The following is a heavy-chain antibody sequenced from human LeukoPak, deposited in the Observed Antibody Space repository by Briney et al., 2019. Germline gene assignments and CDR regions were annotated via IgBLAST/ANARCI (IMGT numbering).Heavy chain of an antibody. D-gene: IGHD2/OR15-2a*01. Sequence: ASVKVSCKASGGTFSSYAISWVRQAPGQGLEWMGWINPNSGGTNYAQKFQGRVTMTRDTSISTAYMELSRLRSDDTAVYYCARDTTLVGHFDYWGQGTLVTVSS. J-gene: IGHJ4*02. V-gene: IGHV1-2*02. CDR2: INPNSGGT. CDR1: GGTFSSYA. CDR3: ARDTTLVGHFDY.